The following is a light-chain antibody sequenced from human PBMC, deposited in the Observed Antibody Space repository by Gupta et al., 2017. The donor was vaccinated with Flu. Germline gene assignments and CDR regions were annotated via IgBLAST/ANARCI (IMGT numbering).Light chain of an antibody. J-gene: IGKJ4*01. CDR2: DAS. CDR3: QQYDNLPPLT. Sequence: DIQXXXXPSXLSAXXXDRVTITCQASQDISNYLNWYQQKPGKAPKLLIYDASNLETGVPSRFSGSGSGTDFTFTISSLQPEDIATYYCQQYDNLPPLTFGGGTKVEIK. V-gene: IGKV1-33*01. CDR1: QDISNY.